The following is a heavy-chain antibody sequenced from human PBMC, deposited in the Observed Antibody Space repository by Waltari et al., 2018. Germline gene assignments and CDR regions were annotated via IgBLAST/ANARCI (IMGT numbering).Heavy chain of an antibody. Sequence: QLQLQESGSGLVTPSQPLPPTCAVSGGPISSGGYSWSWIRQPPGKGLEWIGYIYHSGSTYYNPSLKSRVTISVDRSKNQFSLKLSSVTAADTAVYYCARAPPNGVPDYWGQGTLVTVSS. J-gene: IGHJ4*02. V-gene: IGHV4-30-2*01. D-gene: IGHD2-8*01. CDR2: IYHSGST. CDR1: GGPISSGGYS. CDR3: ARAPPNGVPDY.